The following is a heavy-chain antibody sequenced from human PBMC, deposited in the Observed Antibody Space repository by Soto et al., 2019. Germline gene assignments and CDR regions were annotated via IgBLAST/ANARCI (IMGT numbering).Heavy chain of an antibody. J-gene: IGHJ5*02. Sequence: ASEILSLTCAVYGGSFSGYYWSWIRQPPGKGLEWIGEINHSGSTNYNPSLKSRVPISVDTSKNQFSLKLSSVTAADTAVYYCARGYSGYDPNWFDPWGQGTLVTVSS. CDR3: ARGYSGYDPNWFDP. D-gene: IGHD5-12*01. CDR2: INHSGST. V-gene: IGHV4-34*01. CDR1: GGSFSGYY.